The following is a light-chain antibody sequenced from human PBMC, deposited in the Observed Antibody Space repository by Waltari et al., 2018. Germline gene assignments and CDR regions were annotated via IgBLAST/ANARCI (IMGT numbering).Light chain of an antibody. CDR3: SSYTSSSTYV. V-gene: IGLV2-14*01. CDR2: DVS. Sequence: QSALTQPASESGSPGQSITIPCPGTSSDVGGSNYVSRYQQHPSNAPKLMIYDVSNRPSGVSNRFSGSKSGNTASLTISGLQAEDEADYYCSSYTSSSTYVFGTGTKVTVL. J-gene: IGLJ1*01. CDR1: SSDVGGSNY.